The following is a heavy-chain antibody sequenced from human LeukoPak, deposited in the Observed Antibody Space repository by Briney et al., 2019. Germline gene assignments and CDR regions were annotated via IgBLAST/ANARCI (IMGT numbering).Heavy chain of an antibody. CDR2: IYYSGST. CDR1: GGSISSGGYY. CDR3: ARDKLRDYDYVWGSYRSDAFDI. V-gene: IGHV4-31*03. D-gene: IGHD3-16*02. J-gene: IGHJ3*02. Sequence: SETLSLTCTVSGGSISSGGYYWSWIRQHPGKGLEWIGYIYYSGSTYYNPSLKSRVTISVDTSKNQFSLKLSSVTAADTAVYYCARDKLRDYDYVWGSYRSDAFDIWGQGTMVTVSS.